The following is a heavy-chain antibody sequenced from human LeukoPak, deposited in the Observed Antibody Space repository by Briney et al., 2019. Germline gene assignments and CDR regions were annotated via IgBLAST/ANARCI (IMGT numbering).Heavy chain of an antibody. CDR1: GGSFSGYY. D-gene: IGHD2-2*01. CDR2: IKHSGSN. CDR3: ARGGSSTSPYYFDY. J-gene: IGHJ4*02. Sequence: PSETLSLTCAVYGGSFSGYYWSWVRQPPGKGLEWLGEIKHSGSNNYNASLKSRVTISVDTSKNQFSLKLSSVAAADTAVYYCARGGSSTSPYYFDYWGQGTLVTVSS. V-gene: IGHV4-34*01.